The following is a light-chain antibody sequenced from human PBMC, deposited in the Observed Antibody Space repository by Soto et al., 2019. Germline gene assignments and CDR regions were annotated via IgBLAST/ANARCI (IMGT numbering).Light chain of an antibody. CDR3: QQRSNWPPWT. CDR1: HSVNSH. Sequence: EIVLTQSPATLSLSPGERVTLSCRTSHSVNSHVAWYQQKPGQAPRLLLYGASTRATGIPVRFSGSGFGTEFTLTISSLEPEDFAVYYCQQRSNWPPWTFGQGTKVDIK. CDR2: GAS. V-gene: IGKV3-11*01. J-gene: IGKJ1*01.